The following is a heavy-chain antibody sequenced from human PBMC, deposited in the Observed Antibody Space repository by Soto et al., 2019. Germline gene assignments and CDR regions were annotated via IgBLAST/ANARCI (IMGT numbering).Heavy chain of an antibody. Sequence: SETLSLTCTVSGGSISSYYWSWIRQPPGKGLEWIGYIYYSGSTNYNPSLRSRVTISVDTSKNQFSLKLSSVTAADTAVYYCARGRITMVRGVIISNRRDAFDIWGQGTMVTVSS. V-gene: IGHV4-59*01. J-gene: IGHJ3*02. CDR3: ARGRITMVRGVIISNRRDAFDI. D-gene: IGHD3-10*01. CDR1: GGSISSYY. CDR2: IYYSGST.